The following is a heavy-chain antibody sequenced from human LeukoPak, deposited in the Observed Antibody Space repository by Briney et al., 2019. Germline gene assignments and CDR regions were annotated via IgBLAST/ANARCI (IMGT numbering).Heavy chain of an antibody. J-gene: IGHJ6*03. CDR2: INPNSGGT. D-gene: IGHD6-6*01. CDR1: GYTFTGYY. Sequence: ASVKVSCKASGYTFTGYYMHWVRQAPGQGLEWMGWINPNSGGTNYAQKFQGRVTMTRDTSISTAYMELSRLRSDDTAVYYCARDPARLTYYYYYYMDVWGKGTTVTVSS. CDR3: ARDPARLTYYYYYYMDV. V-gene: IGHV1-2*02.